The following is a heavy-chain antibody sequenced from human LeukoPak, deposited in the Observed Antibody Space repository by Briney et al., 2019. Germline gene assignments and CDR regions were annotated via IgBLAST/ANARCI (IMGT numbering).Heavy chain of an antibody. J-gene: IGHJ4*02. CDR1: GYSFTSYW. CDR3: ARIDMVRGVIKY. D-gene: IGHD3-10*01. Sequence: GESLKISCKGSGYSFTSYWIGWVRQMPGKGLEWMGIIYPGDSDTRYSPSFQGQVTISVGTSKNQFSLKLSSVTAADTAVYYCARIDMVRGVIKYWGQGTLVTVSS. CDR2: IYPGDSDT. V-gene: IGHV5-51*01.